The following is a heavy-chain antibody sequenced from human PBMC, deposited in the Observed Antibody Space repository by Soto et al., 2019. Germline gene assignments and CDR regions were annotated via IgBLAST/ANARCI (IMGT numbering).Heavy chain of an antibody. D-gene: IGHD6-19*01. CDR3: ARGRGWIFDN. CDR1: GFTPSNYW. CDR2: ISQDGSEK. V-gene: IGHV3-7*03. J-gene: IGHJ4*02. Sequence: EVQLVESGGGLVQPGGSLRLSCTGSGFTPSNYWMAWVRQAPGKGLESVANISQDGSEKQYVDSVKGRFSISRDNAKNSLSLQMDSLRAEDTAVYYCARGRGWIFDNWGQGTLVTVSS.